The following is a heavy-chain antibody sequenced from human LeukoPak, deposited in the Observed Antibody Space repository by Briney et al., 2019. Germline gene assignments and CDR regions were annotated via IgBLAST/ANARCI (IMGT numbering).Heavy chain of an antibody. J-gene: IGHJ4*02. V-gene: IGHV3-30*03. CDR1: GFTFSSYG. Sequence: GRSLRLSCAASGFTFSSYGMHWVRQAPGKGLEWVAVISYDGSNKYYADSVKGRFTISRDNSKNTLYLQMNSLRAEDTAVYYCVSTRFDYWGQRTLVIVSS. D-gene: IGHD4-11*01. CDR3: VSTRFDY. CDR2: ISYDGSNK.